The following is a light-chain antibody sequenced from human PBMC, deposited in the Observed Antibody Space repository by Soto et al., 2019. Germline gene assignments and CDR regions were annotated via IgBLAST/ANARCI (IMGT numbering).Light chain of an antibody. Sequence: ILLTHSPATLSFSPVDMATLSFRASESVSSYLAWYQQKPGQAPRLLIHGASNRATGIPARFSGSGSGTEFTLTISSLQSEDFAVYYCQQYNNWPDLFGQGTRLEIK. CDR1: ESVSSY. CDR3: QQYNNWPDL. V-gene: IGKV3D-15*01. J-gene: IGKJ5*01. CDR2: GAS.